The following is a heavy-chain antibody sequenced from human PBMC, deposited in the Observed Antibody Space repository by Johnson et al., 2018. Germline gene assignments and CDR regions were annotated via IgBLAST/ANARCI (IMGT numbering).Heavy chain of an antibody. J-gene: IGHJ6*02. Sequence: VQLVQSGGGLVQPGGSLRLSCAASGFTFSSYDMHWVRQATGQGLEWVSAIGTAGDTYYPGSVKGRFTISSEIAKNSLYLKRNSLRAGDTAVYYCARRIAVAGTPDLRRYYYYGMDVWGQGTTVTVSS. V-gene: IGHV3-13*01. D-gene: IGHD6-19*01. CDR2: IGTAGDT. CDR3: ARRIAVAGTPDLRRYYYYGMDV. CDR1: GFTFSSYD.